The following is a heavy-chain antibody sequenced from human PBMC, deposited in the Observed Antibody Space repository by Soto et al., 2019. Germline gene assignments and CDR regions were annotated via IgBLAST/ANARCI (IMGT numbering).Heavy chain of an antibody. D-gene: IGHD6-19*01. J-gene: IGHJ4*02. CDR3: ARRTVNIRTFYSGFKTNCFDY. Sequence: PSETLSLTCAVSGDSMSSSDYYWGWIRQPPGKGLEWIGSIYYSGSTYYNPSLQSRVAISVDTSKNQFSLKLKSVTAADTAIYYCARRTVNIRTFYSGFKTNCFDYRGQGVPITVSS. CDR1: GDSMSSSDYY. V-gene: IGHV4-39*01. CDR2: IYYSGST.